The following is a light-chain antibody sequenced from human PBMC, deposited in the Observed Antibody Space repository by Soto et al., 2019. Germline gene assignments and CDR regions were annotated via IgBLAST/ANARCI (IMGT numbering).Light chain of an antibody. J-gene: IGKJ1*01. CDR1: QDITNY. V-gene: IGKV1-27*01. CDR3: QKYNNAPRT. Sequence: DIQMTQSPSSLSASVGDRVTITCQASQDITNYLAWYQQKPGTPPKLLIYDASTLQSGVPSRFSGSGSGTDFTLTISSLQPEDVATYYCQKYNNAPRTFGQGTKVEIK. CDR2: DAS.